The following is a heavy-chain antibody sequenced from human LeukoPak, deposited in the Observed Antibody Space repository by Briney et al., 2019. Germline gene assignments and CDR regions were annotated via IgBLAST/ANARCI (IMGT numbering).Heavy chain of an antibody. D-gene: IGHD3-3*01. CDR3: AKDMRLSGPLYYTYYYGMDV. J-gene: IGHJ6*02. CDR1: GFTLDDYA. Sequence: PRGSLRLSCAASGFTLDDYAMHWVRQAPGKGLEWVSLISVDGDSTYFADSVKGRFTISRDNSKNSLYLQMNSLRTEDTALYYCAKDMRLSGPLYYTYYYGMDVWGQGTTVTVSS. V-gene: IGHV3-43*02. CDR2: ISVDGDST.